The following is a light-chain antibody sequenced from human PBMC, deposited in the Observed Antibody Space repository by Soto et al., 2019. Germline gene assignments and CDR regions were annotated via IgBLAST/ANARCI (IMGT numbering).Light chain of an antibody. CDR1: QSVSNDF. V-gene: IGKV3-20*01. CDR3: QQYGSSPPRT. CDR2: GAS. J-gene: IGKJ1*01. Sequence: EIVLTQSPGTLSLSPGERATLSCRASQSVSNDFLAWYQQKPGQAPRPLIYGASTRATDVPDRFSGSGSGADFTLSISRLEPEDFAVYYCQQYGSSPPRTFGQGTKVDIK.